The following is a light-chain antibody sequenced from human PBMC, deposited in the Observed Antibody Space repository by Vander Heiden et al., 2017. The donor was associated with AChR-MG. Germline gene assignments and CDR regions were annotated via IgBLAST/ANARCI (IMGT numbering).Light chain of an antibody. CDR3: QAWDSSTGGV. CDR1: KGEDKY. J-gene: IGLJ2*01. CDR2: QDR. V-gene: IGLV3-1*01. Sequence: SYELTQPPSVSAPPGPAASITCSGDKGEDKYACWYQQKPGQSPVLVIYQDRKRPSGIPERFSGSNSGNTATLTISGTQAMDEDDYYCQAWDSSTGGVFGGGTKLTVL.